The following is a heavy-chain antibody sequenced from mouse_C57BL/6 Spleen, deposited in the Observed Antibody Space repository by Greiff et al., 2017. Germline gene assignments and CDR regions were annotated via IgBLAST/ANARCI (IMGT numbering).Heavy chain of an antibody. V-gene: IGHV5-17*01. CDR3: ARDRDFDY. CDR2: ISSGSSTI. Sequence: EVQVVESGGGLVKPGRSLKISCAASGFTFSDYGMHWVRQAPEKGLEWVAYISSGSSTIYYADTVKGRFTLSRYNAKNTLFLQMTSLRSDDTALYYCARDRDFDYWGQGTTLTVSS. J-gene: IGHJ2*01. CDR1: GFTFSDYG.